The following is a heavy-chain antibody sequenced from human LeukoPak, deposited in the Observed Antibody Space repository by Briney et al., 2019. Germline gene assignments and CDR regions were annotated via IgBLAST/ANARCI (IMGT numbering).Heavy chain of an antibody. CDR1: GGSISSSSYY. CDR2: IYHSGST. Sequence: SETLSLTCTVSGGSISSSSYYWGWIRQPPGKGLEWIGSIYHSGSTNYNPSLKSRVTISVDKSKNQFSLKLSSVTAADTAVYYCARVGGRGSQPYYFDYWGQGTLVTVSS. J-gene: IGHJ4*02. D-gene: IGHD3-10*01. V-gene: IGHV4-39*07. CDR3: ARVGGRGSQPYYFDY.